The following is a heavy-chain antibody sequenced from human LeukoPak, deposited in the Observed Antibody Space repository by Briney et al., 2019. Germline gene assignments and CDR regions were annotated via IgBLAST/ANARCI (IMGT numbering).Heavy chain of an antibody. CDR2: ISSDGTTT. Sequence: GGSLRLSCAASGFTITNYWIHWVRQAPGQGLVWVSRISSDGTTTNYADSVRGRFTISRDNAKTMLYLQMNSLRAEDTAIYYCVVIVLGWGQGTLVTVSS. J-gene: IGHJ4*02. CDR3: VVIVLG. CDR1: GFTITNYW. V-gene: IGHV3-74*01. D-gene: IGHD2-8*02.